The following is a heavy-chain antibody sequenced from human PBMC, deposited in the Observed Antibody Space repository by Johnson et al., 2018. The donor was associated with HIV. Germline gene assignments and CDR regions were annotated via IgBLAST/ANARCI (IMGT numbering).Heavy chain of an antibody. J-gene: IGHJ3*02. V-gene: IGHV3-23*04. CDR3: AREDSAFDI. CDR1: GFTVSRDD. Sequence: VQLVESGGGVVQPGRSLRLSCAASGFTVSRDDMHGVRQATGKGLEWVSAISGSGGSTFYADSVKGRFTISRDSSKNTLYLQMNSLRAEDTAVYYCAREDSAFDIWGQGTMVTVSS. CDR2: ISGSGGST.